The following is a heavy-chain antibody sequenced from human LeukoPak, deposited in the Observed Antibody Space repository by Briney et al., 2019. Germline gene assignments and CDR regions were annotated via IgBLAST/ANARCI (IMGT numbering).Heavy chain of an antibody. CDR1: GFTFSSYA. J-gene: IGHJ4*02. CDR2: ISGSGGST. V-gene: IGHV3-23*01. D-gene: IGHD3-22*01. Sequence: PGGSLRLSCAASGFTFSSYAMSWVRQAPGKGLEWVSAISGSGGSTYYADSVKGRFTISRDNSKNTLYLQMNSLRAEDTAVYYCAKDKRDSSGYYYYFDYWGQGTLVTVSS. CDR3: AKDKRDSSGYYYYFDY.